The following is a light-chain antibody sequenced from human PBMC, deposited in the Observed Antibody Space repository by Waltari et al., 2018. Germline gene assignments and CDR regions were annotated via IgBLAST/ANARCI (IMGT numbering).Light chain of an antibody. CDR2: EVT. CDR1: ISDVGGYTA. Sequence: QSALTQPASVSGSPGQSITISCPGTISDVGGYTAVSWYQKHPGKAPQLIIYEVTKRPSGISYRFSGSKSGNTASLTISGLQAEDEADYYCCSYASTDSYVFGTGTKVTVL. V-gene: IGLV2-23*02. CDR3: CSYASTDSYV. J-gene: IGLJ1*01.